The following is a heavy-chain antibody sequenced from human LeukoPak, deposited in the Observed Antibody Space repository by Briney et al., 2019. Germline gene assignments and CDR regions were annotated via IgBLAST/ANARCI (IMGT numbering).Heavy chain of an antibody. CDR2: INPNSGGT. D-gene: IGHD2-15*01. CDR1: GYTFTGYY. Sequence: GASVKVSCKASGYTFTGYYMHWVRQAPGQGLEWMGRINPNSGGTNYAQKFQGRVTMTRDTSISTAYMELSRLRSDDTAVYYCARDGQVAATTRAFDYWGQGTLVTVSS. J-gene: IGHJ4*02. CDR3: ARDGQVAATTRAFDY. V-gene: IGHV1-2*06.